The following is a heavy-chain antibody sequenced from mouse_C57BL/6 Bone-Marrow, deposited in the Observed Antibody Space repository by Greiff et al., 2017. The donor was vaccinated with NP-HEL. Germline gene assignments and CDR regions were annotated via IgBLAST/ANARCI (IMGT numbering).Heavy chain of an antibody. CDR2: IDPENGDT. V-gene: IGHV14-4*01. CDR1: GFNIKDDY. J-gene: IGHJ3*01. Sequence: EVQLQQSGAELVRPGASVKLSCTASGFNIKDDYMHWVNQRPEQGLEWIGWIDPENGDTEYASKFQGKATITADTSSNTAYLQLSSLTSEDTAVYYCTTGMSDYDGAWFAYWGQGTLVTVSA. D-gene: IGHD2-4*01. CDR3: TTGMSDYDGAWFAY.